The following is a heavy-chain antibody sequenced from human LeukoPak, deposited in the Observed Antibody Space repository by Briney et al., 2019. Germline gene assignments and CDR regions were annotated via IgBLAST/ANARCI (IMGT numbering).Heavy chain of an antibody. CDR1: GHTLNELS. Sequence: SVKVSCKVSGHTLNELSMHWVRQAPGKGLEWMGRIIPILGIANYAQKFQGRVTITADKSTSTAYMELSSLRSEDTAVYYCASRDSGYYFDYWGQGTLVTVSS. V-gene: IGHV1-69*02. CDR2: IIPILGIA. J-gene: IGHJ4*02. D-gene: IGHD5-12*01. CDR3: ASRDSGYYFDY.